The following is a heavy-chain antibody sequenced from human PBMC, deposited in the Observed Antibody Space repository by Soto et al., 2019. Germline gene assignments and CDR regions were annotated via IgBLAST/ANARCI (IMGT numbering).Heavy chain of an antibody. CDR1: GFTVSSNY. D-gene: IGHD3-22*01. CDR2: IYSGGST. V-gene: IGHV3-66*01. J-gene: IGHJ4*02. Sequence: GGSLRLSCAASGFTVSSNYMSWVRQAPGKGLEWVSVIYSGGSTYYADSVKGRFTISRDNSKNTLYLQMNSLRAEDTAVYYCARDQNYYDSSGPRKDWGQGTLVTVSS. CDR3: ARDQNYYDSSGPRKD.